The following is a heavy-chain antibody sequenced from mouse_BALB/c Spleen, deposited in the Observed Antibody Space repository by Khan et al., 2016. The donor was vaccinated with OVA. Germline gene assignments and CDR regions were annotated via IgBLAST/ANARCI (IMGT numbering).Heavy chain of an antibody. D-gene: IGHD1-2*01. V-gene: IGHV2-6-7*01. CDR1: GFSLTGFG. Sequence: QVQLKQSGPGLVAPSQSLSITCTVSGFSLTGFGINWVRQPPGKGLEWLGMIWGDGSTDYNSALKSRLSISKDNSKSQVFLKMNSLQTDNTARDYCAIELRLGGVAYWGQGTLVTVSA. CDR2: IWGDGST. CDR3: AIELRLGGVAY. J-gene: IGHJ3*01.